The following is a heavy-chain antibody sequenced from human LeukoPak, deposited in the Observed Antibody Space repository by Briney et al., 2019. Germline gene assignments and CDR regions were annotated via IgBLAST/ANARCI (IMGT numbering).Heavy chain of an antibody. CDR1: GVSISSYF. J-gene: IGHJ4*02. CDR3: ARSRDGFNLADY. Sequence: SETLSLTCSVSGVSISSYFWTWIRQSPGKGLEWIGYSYYSGSTNYNPSLQSRVTISVDTSKNQFSLNLSSVTAADTAVYYCARSRDGFNLADYWGQGTLVSVSS. V-gene: IGHV4-59*01. D-gene: IGHD5-24*01. CDR2: SYYSGST.